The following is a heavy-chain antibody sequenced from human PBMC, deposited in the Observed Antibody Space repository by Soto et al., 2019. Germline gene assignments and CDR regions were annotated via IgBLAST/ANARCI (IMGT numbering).Heavy chain of an antibody. V-gene: IGHV3-11*01. CDR2: IDSSGVKK. J-gene: IGHJ3*02. CDR3: TTGPNLRPLAAFDI. Sequence: GGSLRLSCAASGFTFSGLYMSWIRQAPGKGLEWVSCIDSSGVKKYYAESVRGRFTISRDNAKNSLYLQMNSLRAEDTAIYYCTTGPNLRPLAAFDIWGQGTVVTVSS. CDR1: GFTFSGLY.